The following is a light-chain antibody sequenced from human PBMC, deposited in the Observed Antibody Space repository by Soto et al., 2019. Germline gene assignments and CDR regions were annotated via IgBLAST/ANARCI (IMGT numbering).Light chain of an antibody. V-gene: IGLV1-44*01. CDR3: AAWDDSLSGYV. CDR1: SSNIGTNA. Sequence: QSVLTQPPSASGTPGQRVTISCSGGSSNIGTNAVNWYQQLPGTAPKLLIYHNNQRPSGVPDRFSGSKSGTSASLATSGLQSEDEADYYCAAWDDSLSGYVFGTGTKLTVL. J-gene: IGLJ1*01. CDR2: HNN.